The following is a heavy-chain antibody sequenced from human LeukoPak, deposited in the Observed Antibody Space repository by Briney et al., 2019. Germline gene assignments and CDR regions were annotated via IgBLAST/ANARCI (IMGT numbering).Heavy chain of an antibody. D-gene: IGHD4-11*01. CDR3: ARDPITVTTGGRYYYYGMDV. CDR2: NIPIFGTA. J-gene: IGHJ6*04. Sequence: GASVKVSCKASGGTFSSYAISWVRQAPGQGLEWMGGNIPIFGTANYAQKFQGRVTITADESTSTAYMELSSLRSEDTAVYYCARDPITVTTGGRYYYYGMDVWGKGTTVTVSS. V-gene: IGHV1-69*13. CDR1: GGTFSSYA.